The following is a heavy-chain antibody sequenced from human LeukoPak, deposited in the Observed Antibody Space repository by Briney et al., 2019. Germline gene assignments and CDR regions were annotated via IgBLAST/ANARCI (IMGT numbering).Heavy chain of an antibody. J-gene: IGHJ4*02. CDR3: THVAGPHAVDY. V-gene: IGHV3-73*01. CDR1: GFTVSNNF. CDR2: IRSKANSYAT. Sequence: HPGGSLRLSCAASGFTVSNNFMNWVRQAPGRGLEWVGRIRSKANSYATAYAASVKGRFTISRDDSKNTAYLQMNSLKTEDTAVYYCTHVAGPHAVDYWGQGTLVTVSS. D-gene: IGHD6-19*01.